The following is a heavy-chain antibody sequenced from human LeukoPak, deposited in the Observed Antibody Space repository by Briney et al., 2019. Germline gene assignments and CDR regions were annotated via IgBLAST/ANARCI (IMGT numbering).Heavy chain of an antibody. V-gene: IGHV3-21*04. D-gene: IGHD4-11*01. Sequence: PGGSLRLSCAASGFTFSSYSMNWVRQAPGKGLEWVSSISSSSSYIYYADSVKGRFTISRDNAKNSLYLQMNSLRAEDTALYYCARALSNYVDYHYYYYMDVWGKGTTVTVSS. CDR1: GFTFSSYS. J-gene: IGHJ6*03. CDR2: ISSSSSYI. CDR3: ARALSNYVDYHYYYYMDV.